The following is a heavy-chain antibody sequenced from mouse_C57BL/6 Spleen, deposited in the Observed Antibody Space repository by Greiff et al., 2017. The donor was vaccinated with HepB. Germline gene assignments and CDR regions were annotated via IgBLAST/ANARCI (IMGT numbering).Heavy chain of an antibody. D-gene: IGHD1-1*01. Sequence: VQRVESGAELARPGASVKLSCKASGYTFTSYGISWVKQRTGQGLEWIGEIYPRSGNNYYNEKFKGKATLTADKSSSTAYMELRSLTSEDSAVYFCARRITSGYAMDYWGQGTSVTVSS. J-gene: IGHJ4*01. CDR1: GYTFTSYG. CDR2: IYPRSGNN. V-gene: IGHV1-81*01. CDR3: ARRITSGYAMDY.